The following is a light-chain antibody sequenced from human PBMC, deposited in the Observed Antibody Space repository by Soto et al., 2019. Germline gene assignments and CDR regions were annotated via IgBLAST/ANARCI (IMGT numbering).Light chain of an antibody. CDR3: GADHGSGSNFVGNV. J-gene: IGLJ6*01. Sequence: QSVLTQPPSASASLGASVTLTCTLSSGYSNYKVDWYQQRPGKGPRFVMRVGTGGIVGSKGDGIPDRFSVLGSGLNRYLTIKNIQEDDESDYHCGADHGSGSNFVGNVFGSGTQLTVL. V-gene: IGLV9-49*01. CDR2: VGTGGIVG. CDR1: SGYSNYK.